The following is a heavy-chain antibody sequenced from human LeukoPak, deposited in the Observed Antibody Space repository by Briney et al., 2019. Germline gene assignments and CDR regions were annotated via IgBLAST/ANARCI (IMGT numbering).Heavy chain of an antibody. CDR1: GGSFSGYY. J-gene: IGHJ4*02. Sequence: SETLSLTCAVYGGSFSGYYWSWIRQPPGKGLEWIGEINHSGSTNYNPSLKSRVTISVDTSKNQFSLKLSSVTAADTAVYYCARSFLLRYFDWLSRNYYFDYWGQGTLVTVSS. CDR3: ARSFLLRYFDWLSRNYYFDY. CDR2: INHSGST. D-gene: IGHD3-9*01. V-gene: IGHV4-34*01.